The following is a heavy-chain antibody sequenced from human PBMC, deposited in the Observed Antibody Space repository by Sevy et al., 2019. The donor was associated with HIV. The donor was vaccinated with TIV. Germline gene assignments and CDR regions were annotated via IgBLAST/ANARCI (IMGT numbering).Heavy chain of an antibody. J-gene: IGHJ4*02. D-gene: IGHD5-12*01. CDR3: ARGGRGAQYFDY. Sequence: SETLSLTCAVYGGSFSGYYWGWIRQPPGKGLEWIGEINHSGSTNYNPSLKSRVTISVDTSKNQFSLKLSSVTAADTAVYYCARGGRGAQYFDYWGQGTLVTVSS. CDR1: GGSFSGYY. CDR2: INHSGST. V-gene: IGHV4-34*01.